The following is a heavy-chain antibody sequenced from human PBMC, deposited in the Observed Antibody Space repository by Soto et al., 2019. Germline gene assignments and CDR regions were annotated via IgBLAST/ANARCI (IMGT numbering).Heavy chain of an antibody. Sequence: VKVSCKASGYSFTTYAWHWVRQAPGQRLEWMGWINPGNGHTKNSEKFEGRVTITRDTSATTAHMVLSSLRSEDTGVYYCARKYCSGATCYSDYYGMDVWGQGTTVTVS. CDR2: INPGNGHT. CDR3: ARKYCSGATCYSDYYGMDV. D-gene: IGHD2-15*01. CDR1: GYSFTTYA. J-gene: IGHJ6*02. V-gene: IGHV1-3*01.